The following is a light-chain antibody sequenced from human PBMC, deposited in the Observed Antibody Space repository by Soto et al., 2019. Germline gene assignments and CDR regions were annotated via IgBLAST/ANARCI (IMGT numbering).Light chain of an antibody. CDR3: QQHAHWTLT. J-gene: IGKJ4*01. CDR2: EAS. Sequence: EIVLTQSRGTLSLSPGARSTLSCMASQSVSSTYLAWYQQKPGQAPGLLIYEASTRATGIPARFSGSGSGTDFTLTISSLQNEDFAVYYCQQHAHWTLTFGGGTKVDIK. CDR1: QSVSSTY. V-gene: IGKV3-11*01.